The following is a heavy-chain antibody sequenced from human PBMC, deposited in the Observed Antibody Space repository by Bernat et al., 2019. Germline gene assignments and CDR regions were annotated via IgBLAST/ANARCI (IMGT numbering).Heavy chain of an antibody. D-gene: IGHD2-15*01. CDR1: GGSISSSGYY. CDR3: ARHGDCSGDSCLNWFDP. V-gene: IGHV4-39*01. CDR2: IHYSGST. Sequence: QLQLQESGPGLVKPSETLSLTSTVSGGSISSSGYYWSWVRQPPGKGLEWIGSIHYSGSTYYNPSLKSRVTISVDTSKNQFSLKLSSVTAADTAVYYCARHGDCSGDSCLNWFDPWGQGTLVTVSS. J-gene: IGHJ5*02.